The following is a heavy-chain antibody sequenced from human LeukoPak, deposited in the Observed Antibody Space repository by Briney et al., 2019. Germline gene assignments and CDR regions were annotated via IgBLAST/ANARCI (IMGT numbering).Heavy chain of an antibody. Sequence: SVKVSCKASGGTFSSYAISWVRQAPGRGLEWMGGIIPIFGTANYAQKFQGRVTITADESTSTAYMELSSLRSEDTAVYYCARPYGGYVDDAFDIWGQGTMVTVSS. CDR2: IIPIFGTA. D-gene: IGHD5-12*01. V-gene: IGHV1-69*01. CDR1: GGTFSSYA. CDR3: ARPYGGYVDDAFDI. J-gene: IGHJ3*02.